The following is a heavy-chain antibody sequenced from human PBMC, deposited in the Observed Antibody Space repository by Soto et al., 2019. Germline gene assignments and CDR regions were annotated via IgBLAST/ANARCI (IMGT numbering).Heavy chain of an antibody. CDR1: GGTFIDYY. CDR2: ISSTGSYT. J-gene: IGHJ4*02. Sequence: GGSLRLSCTASGGTFIDYYMTWFRRAPRTGPEWVSYISSTGSYTNYAESVKGRFTISRDNAKNSLYLQMDSLRDEDTAVYYCARDPSIRSPPDYWGRGPLVTV. CDR3: ARDPSIRSPPDY. V-gene: IGHV3-11*05. D-gene: IGHD3-3*02.